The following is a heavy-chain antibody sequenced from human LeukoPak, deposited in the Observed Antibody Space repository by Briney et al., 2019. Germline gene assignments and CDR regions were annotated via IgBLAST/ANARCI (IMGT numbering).Heavy chain of an antibody. CDR3: ARGGYYDFWSGYYPDAFDI. CDR1: GASINSYY. J-gene: IGHJ3*02. CDR2: IYYSGST. D-gene: IGHD3-3*01. Sequence: SETLSLTCSVSGASINSYYWSWFRQPPGKGLEWIGYIYYSGSTNYNPSLKSRVTISVDTSKNQFSLKLSSVTAADTAVYYCARGGYYDFWSGYYPDAFDIWGQGTMVTVSS. V-gene: IGHV4-59*12.